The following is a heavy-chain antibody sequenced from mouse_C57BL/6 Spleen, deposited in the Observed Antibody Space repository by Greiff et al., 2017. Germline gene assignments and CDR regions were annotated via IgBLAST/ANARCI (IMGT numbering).Heavy chain of an antibody. J-gene: IGHJ3*01. Sequence: VQLQQSGPELVKPGASVKISCKASGYTFTDYYMNWVKQSHGKSLEWIGDINPNNGGTSYNQKFKGKATLTVDKSSSTAYMELRSLTSEDSAVYYCAGSNHRLLAYWGQGTLVTVSA. CDR2: INPNNGGT. CDR3: AGSNHRLLAY. D-gene: IGHD2-5*01. CDR1: GYTFTDYY. V-gene: IGHV1-26*01.